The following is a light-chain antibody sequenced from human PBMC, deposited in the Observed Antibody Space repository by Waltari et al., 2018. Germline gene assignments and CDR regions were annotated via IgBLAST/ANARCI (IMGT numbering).Light chain of an antibody. CDR1: NSNIGSHN. CDR2: KNN. CDR3: AAWDDSLSGRV. Sequence: QSVLTQPPSASGTPGQGVIISCSGSNSNIGSHNLYWYQHLPGTAPKLLIYKNNQRPSGVPERFSGPKSGTSAYLAISGLRSEDEADYYCAAWDDSLSGRVFGGGTKLTVL. V-gene: IGLV1-47*01. J-gene: IGLJ3*02.